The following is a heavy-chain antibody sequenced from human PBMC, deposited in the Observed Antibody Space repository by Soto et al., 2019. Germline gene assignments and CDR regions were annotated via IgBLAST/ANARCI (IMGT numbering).Heavy chain of an antibody. J-gene: IGHJ6*02. CDR1: GGSISSYY. CDR3: ARNTPSENRQLVYYYYGMDV. CDR2: IYNSGST. D-gene: IGHD6-13*01. V-gene: IGHV4-59*01. Sequence: QVQLQESGPGLVKPSETLSLTCTVSGGSISSYYWSWIRQPPGKGLEWIGYIYNSGSTNYNPSLKSRVTISVDTSKNQFSLKLSSVTAADTAVYYCARNTPSENRQLVYYYYGMDVWGQGTTVTVSS.